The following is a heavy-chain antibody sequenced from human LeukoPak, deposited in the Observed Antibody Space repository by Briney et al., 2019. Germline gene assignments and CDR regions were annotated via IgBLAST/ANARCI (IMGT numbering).Heavy chain of an antibody. CDR3: AKTDKCTSSPGEESYWYFDL. CDR2: ISGGASST. D-gene: IGHD2-2*01. Sequence: GGSLRLSCAASGFAFSSYAMSWVRQAPGKGLVWVSGISGGASSTYYADSVKGRFTISRDNSKKMLYLQMSSLRAEDTALYYCAKTDKCTSSPGEESYWYFDLWGRGTLVTVSS. CDR1: GFAFSSYA. J-gene: IGHJ2*01. V-gene: IGHV3-23*01.